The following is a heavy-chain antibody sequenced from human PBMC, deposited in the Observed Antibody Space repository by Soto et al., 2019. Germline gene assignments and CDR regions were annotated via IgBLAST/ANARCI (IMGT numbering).Heavy chain of an antibody. D-gene: IGHD3-10*01. CDR2: IIPIFGTA. CDR1: GGTFSSYA. Sequence: ASVKVSCKASGGTFSSYAISWVRQAPGQGLEWMGGIIPIFGTANYAQKFQGRVTITADESTSTAYMELSSLRSEDTAVYYCARAFDYGSGSYYMFAFDIWGQGTMVTVSS. J-gene: IGHJ3*02. CDR3: ARAFDYGSGSYYMFAFDI. V-gene: IGHV1-69*13.